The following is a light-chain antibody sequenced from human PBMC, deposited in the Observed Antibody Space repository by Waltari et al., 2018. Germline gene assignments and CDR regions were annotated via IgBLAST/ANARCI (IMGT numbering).Light chain of an antibody. CDR1: QSVSRT. CDR3: QHYVRLPVT. CDR2: VAS. J-gene: IGKJ1*01. Sequence: DIVLTQSPAPLSSSLGYRVTLSCRASQSVSRTLAWYQQKPGQAPRLRLYVASNRATGIPDRCSGSGSGTDFSLTISRLEPEDFAVYYCQHYVRLPVTFGQGTKVEIK. V-gene: IGKV3-20*01.